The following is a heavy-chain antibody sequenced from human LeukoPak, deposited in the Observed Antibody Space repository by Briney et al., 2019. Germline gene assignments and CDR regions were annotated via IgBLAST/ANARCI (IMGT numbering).Heavy chain of an antibody. CDR2: ISGSGGST. Sequence: PGGSVRLSCAASGFTFSSYAMSWVSQAPGKGLEWVSTISGSGGSTYYADSVKGRFTISRDNSKNTLYLQMNSLRAEDTAVYYCAKVSRYEGDYWDEGTLVSVSS. CDR3: AKVSRYEGDY. J-gene: IGHJ4*02. D-gene: IGHD1-1*01. V-gene: IGHV3-23*01. CDR1: GFTFSSYA.